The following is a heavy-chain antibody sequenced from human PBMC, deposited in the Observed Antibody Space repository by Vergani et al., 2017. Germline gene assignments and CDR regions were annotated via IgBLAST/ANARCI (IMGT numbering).Heavy chain of an antibody. CDR1: GYTFTSYG. Sequence: QVQLVQSGAEVKKPGASVKVSCKASGYTFTSYGISWVRQAPGQGLEWMGWISAYNGNTNYAQKLQGRVTMTTDTSTSTAYMELRSLRSDDTAVDYGALATRDSSGWFFSVYWGQGTLVTVSS. CDR2: ISAYNGNT. J-gene: IGHJ4*02. CDR3: ALATRDSSGWFFSVY. D-gene: IGHD6-19*01. V-gene: IGHV1-18*01.